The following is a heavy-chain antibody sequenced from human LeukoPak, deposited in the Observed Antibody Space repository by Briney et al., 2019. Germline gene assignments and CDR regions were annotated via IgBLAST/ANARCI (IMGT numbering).Heavy chain of an antibody. CDR2: IIPIFGTA. CDR3: AREGANFWSGSTDY. J-gene: IGHJ4*02. V-gene: IGHV1-69*05. D-gene: IGHD3-3*01. Sequence: SVKVSCKASGGAFSSYAISWVRPAPGQGRTWMGGIIPIFGTANYAQKFQGRVTITTDESTSTAYMELRSLRSDDTAVYYCAREGANFWSGSTDYWGQGTLVTVSS. CDR1: GGAFSSYA.